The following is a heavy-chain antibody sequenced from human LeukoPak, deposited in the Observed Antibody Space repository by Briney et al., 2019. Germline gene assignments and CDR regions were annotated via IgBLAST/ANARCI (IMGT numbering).Heavy chain of an antibody. Sequence: GGSLRLSCAASGFTFDDYGMSWVRQAPGKGREWVSGINWNGGSTGYADSVKGRFTISRDNAKNSLYLQMNSLRAEDTALYYCARATHYYESSGYDYWGQGTLVTVSS. D-gene: IGHD3-22*01. CDR1: GFTFDDYG. V-gene: IGHV3-20*04. J-gene: IGHJ4*02. CDR3: ARATHYYESSGYDY. CDR2: INWNGGST.